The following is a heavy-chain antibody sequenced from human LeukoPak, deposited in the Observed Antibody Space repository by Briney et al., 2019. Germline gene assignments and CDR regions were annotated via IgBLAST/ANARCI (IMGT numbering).Heavy chain of an antibody. D-gene: IGHD6-6*01. Sequence: GGSLRLSCAASGFTFSSYGMNWVRQAPGKGLEWVSYISSSGSTIYYADSVKGRFTISRDNAKNSLYLKMNSLRAEDTAVYYCARDAEYSSSSDFDYRGQGTLVTVSS. CDR3: ARDAEYSSSSDFDY. CDR1: GFTFSSYG. J-gene: IGHJ4*02. CDR2: ISSSGSTI. V-gene: IGHV3-48*03.